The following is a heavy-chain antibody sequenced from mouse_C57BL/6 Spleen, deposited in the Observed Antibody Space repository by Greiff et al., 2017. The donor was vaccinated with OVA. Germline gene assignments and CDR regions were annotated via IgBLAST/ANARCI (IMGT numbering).Heavy chain of an antibody. D-gene: IGHD1-1*01. Sequence: VQLQQPGAELVKPGASVKLSCKASGYTFTSYWMQWVKQRPGQGLEWIGEIDPSDSYTNFNQKFKGKATLTVDTSSSTAYMQLSSLTSEDSAVYYGAREATVVARRWYFDVWGTGTTVTVSS. CDR3: AREATVVARRWYFDV. V-gene: IGHV1-50*01. CDR1: GYTFTSYW. J-gene: IGHJ1*03. CDR2: IDPSDSYT.